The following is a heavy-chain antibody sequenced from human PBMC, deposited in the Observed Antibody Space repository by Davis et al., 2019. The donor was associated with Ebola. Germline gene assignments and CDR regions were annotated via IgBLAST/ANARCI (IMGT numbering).Heavy chain of an antibody. V-gene: IGHV4-59*08. J-gene: IGHJ3*02. CDR3: ARHVNWWYGIPNDAFDI. Sequence: SETLSLTCDVSVGSISNYYWSWIRQAPGKGLEWIGYIHDSGNIKYNPSLKSRVTISVDTSKNQFSLKLSSVTAADTAVYYCARHVNWWYGIPNDAFDIWGQGTMVTVSS. CDR2: IHDSGNI. CDR1: VGSISNYY. D-gene: IGHD2-8*02.